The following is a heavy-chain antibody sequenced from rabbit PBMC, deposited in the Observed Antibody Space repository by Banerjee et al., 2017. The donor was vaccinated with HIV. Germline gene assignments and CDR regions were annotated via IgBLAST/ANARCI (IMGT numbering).Heavy chain of an antibody. D-gene: IGHD4-1*01. CDR2: VSSNSGGT. J-gene: IGHJ6*01. CDR1: GFSFSSSYW. CDR3: ARGGWGELFLRL. V-gene: IGHV1S40*01. Sequence: QSLEESGGDLVKPGASLTLTCTASGFSFSSSYWMCWVRQAPGKGLEWIACVSSNSGGTYYASWAKGRFTVSKASSTTVTLQMTSLTAADTATYFCARGGWGELFLRLWGPGTLVTVS.